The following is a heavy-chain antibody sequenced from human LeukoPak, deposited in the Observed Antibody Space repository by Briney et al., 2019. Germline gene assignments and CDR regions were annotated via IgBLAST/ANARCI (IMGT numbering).Heavy chain of an antibody. CDR3: TRGMITLGGVIASY. D-gene: IGHD3-16*02. CDR1: GFTFGDYA. Sequence: GGSLRLSCTASGFTFGDYAMSWVRQAPGKGLEWVGFIRSKAYGGTTEYAASVKGRFTISRDDSKSIAYLQMNSLKTEDTAVYYCTRGMITLGGVIASYGGQGTLVTVSS. J-gene: IGHJ4*02. V-gene: IGHV3-49*04. CDR2: IRSKAYGGTT.